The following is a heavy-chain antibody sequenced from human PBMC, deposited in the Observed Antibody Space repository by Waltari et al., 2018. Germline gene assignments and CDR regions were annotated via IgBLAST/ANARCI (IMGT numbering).Heavy chain of an antibody. D-gene: IGHD3-16*02. CDR3: ARDSRQEASSFILDL. V-gene: IGHV3-30*02. CDR2: TRPGCNIT. Sequence: VRLVESGGQRVQPGESLRLSCSTSGFTFRDYGIHWVRQAPGGGLVCESFTRPGCNITICSQSLEGRRSVPRDSANNTRCLQESSLTPEDSAIYFWARDSRQEASSFILDLWGPGTLVIVSA. CDR1: GFTFRDYG. J-gene: IGHJ5*02.